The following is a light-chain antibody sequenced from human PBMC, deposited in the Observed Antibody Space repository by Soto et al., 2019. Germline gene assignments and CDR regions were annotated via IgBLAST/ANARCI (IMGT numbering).Light chain of an antibody. J-gene: IGLJ2*01. CDR1: SSDVGGYNY. V-gene: IGLV2-14*03. CDR2: DVS. CDR3: SSYTSSSTVL. Sequence: QPVLTQPASVSGSPGQSITISCTGTSSDVGGYNYVSWYQQHPGKAPKLIIYDVSDRPSGVSNRFSGSKSGNTASLTISGLQAEDEADYYCSSYTSSSTVLFGGGTKVTVL.